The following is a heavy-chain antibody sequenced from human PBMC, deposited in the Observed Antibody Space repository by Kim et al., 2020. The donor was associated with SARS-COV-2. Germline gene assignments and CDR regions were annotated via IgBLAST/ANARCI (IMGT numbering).Heavy chain of an antibody. D-gene: IGHD4-17*01. CDR2: ISGSGGST. Sequence: GGSLRLSCAASGFTFSSYAMSWVRQAPGKGLEWVSAISGSGGSTYYADSVKGRFTISRDNSKNTLYLQMNSLRAEDTAVYYCAKDWSFGTVTTLFFDYWGQGTLVTVSS. CDR1: GFTFSSYA. J-gene: IGHJ4*02. CDR3: AKDWSFGTVTTLFFDY. V-gene: IGHV3-23*01.